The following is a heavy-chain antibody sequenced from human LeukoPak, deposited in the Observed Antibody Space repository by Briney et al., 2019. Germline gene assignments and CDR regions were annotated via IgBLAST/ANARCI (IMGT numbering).Heavy chain of an antibody. CDR1: GFTVSSNY. V-gene: IGHV3-53*01. CDR2: IHSDGAT. D-gene: IGHD5-12*01. Sequence: GGSLRLSCAASGFTVSSNYMSWVRQAPRKGLEWVSVIHSDGATHYADSVKGRFTISRDTSKNTLHLQMNSQRAEDTAVYYCASTSIIRGYDHDQYYWGQGTLVTVSS. J-gene: IGHJ4*02. CDR3: ASTSIIRGYDHDQYY.